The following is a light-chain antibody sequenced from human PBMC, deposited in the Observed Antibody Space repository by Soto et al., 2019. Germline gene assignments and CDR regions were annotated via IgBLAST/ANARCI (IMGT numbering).Light chain of an antibody. CDR3: QHQM. J-gene: IGKJ1*01. CDR1: QSISSW. V-gene: IGKV1-5*01. Sequence: DIQMTQSPSTLSASVGDRVTITCRASQSISSWLAWYQQKPGKAPKLLIYGASTCESGVPSRFSGSGSVTDFTPTISVRPPDDFATYYCQHQMFGQGTKVEIK. CDR2: GAS.